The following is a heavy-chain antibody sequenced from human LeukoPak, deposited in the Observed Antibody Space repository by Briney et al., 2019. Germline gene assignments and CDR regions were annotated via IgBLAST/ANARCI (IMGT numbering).Heavy chain of an antibody. V-gene: IGHV4-61*08. J-gene: IGHJ4*02. CDR3: ASIEDGSGSYYSY. CDR2: INYSGST. CDR1: GGSVSSGGYY. Sequence: SETLSLTCTVSGGSVSSGGYYWSWIRQPPGKGLEWIGYINYSGSTNYNPSLKSRVTMSVDTSKNQFSLKLSSVTAADTAVYYCASIEDGSGSYYSYWGQGTLVTVSS. D-gene: IGHD3-10*01.